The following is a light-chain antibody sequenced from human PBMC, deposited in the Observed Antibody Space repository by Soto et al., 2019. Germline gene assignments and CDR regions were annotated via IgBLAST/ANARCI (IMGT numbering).Light chain of an antibody. V-gene: IGKV1-9*01. J-gene: IGKJ3*01. CDR1: QGISNY. CDR2: GAF. Sequence: IQLTQSPSSLSASIGDRVTITCRASQGISNYLAWYQQKPGKAPKLLIYGAFTLQSGVPSRFNGSGSGTDFTLTISSLQPEDLATYYGQQLNNLPRFPFGPGTKVDLK. CDR3: QQLNNLPRFP.